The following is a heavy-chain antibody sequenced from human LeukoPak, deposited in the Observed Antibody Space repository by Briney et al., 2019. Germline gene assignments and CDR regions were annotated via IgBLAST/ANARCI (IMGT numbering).Heavy chain of an antibody. CDR1: GYIFTSYY. CDR3: VCSIAAAPFDS. Sequence: ASVKVSCKASGYIFTSYYMHWVRQAPGQGLEWMGIINPSGDNTNYAQKFKGRVTMTRDTSTSTVYLELSSLRSEDTAVYYCVCSIAAAPFDSWGQGTLVTVSS. V-gene: IGHV1-46*01. D-gene: IGHD6-13*01. J-gene: IGHJ4*02. CDR2: INPSGDNT.